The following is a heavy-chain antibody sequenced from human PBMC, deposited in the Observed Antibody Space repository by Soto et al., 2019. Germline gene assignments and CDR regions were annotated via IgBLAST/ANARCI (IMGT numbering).Heavy chain of an antibody. CDR3: ARHSNRNYGLYYFDF. CDR1: GGSVSSYY. J-gene: IGHJ4*02. Sequence: SQTLSLTCTVSGGSVSSYYWGWIRQSPGKALEWIGYIYYSGSTKYNPSLKSRVTMSVDTSNNQFSLRVSSVTAADTAVYYCARHSNRNYGLYYFDFWGLGALVTVSS. D-gene: IGHD4-4*01. V-gene: IGHV4-59*08. CDR2: IYYSGST.